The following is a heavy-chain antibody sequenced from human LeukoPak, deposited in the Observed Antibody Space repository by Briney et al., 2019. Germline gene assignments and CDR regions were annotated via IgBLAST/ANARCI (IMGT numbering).Heavy chain of an antibody. D-gene: IGHD6-19*01. Sequence: PSGTLSLTCTVSGGSISSYYWSWIRQPPGKGLEWIGYIYYSGSTNYNPSLKSRVTISVDTSKNQFSLKLSSVTAADTAVYYCASPSEDSSGWESFDYWGQGTLVTVS. V-gene: IGHV4-59*01. CDR3: ASPSEDSSGWESFDY. J-gene: IGHJ4*02. CDR2: IYYSGST. CDR1: GGSISSYY.